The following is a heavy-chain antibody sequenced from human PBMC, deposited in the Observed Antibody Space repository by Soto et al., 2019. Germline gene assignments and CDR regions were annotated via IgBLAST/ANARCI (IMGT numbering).Heavy chain of an antibody. CDR1: GFAFNNYG. CDR3: AREDSIIIPAVSDF. D-gene: IGHD2-2*01. Sequence: PGGSLRLSCTVSGFAFNNYGINWVRQAPGKGLEWVSSISKSDYTYYSDSVKGRFTISRDNAKNSVSLQMNTLRVEDTAVYFCAREDSIIIPAVSDFWGQETLVTVSS. CDR2: ISKSDYT. V-gene: IGHV3-21*01. J-gene: IGHJ4*02.